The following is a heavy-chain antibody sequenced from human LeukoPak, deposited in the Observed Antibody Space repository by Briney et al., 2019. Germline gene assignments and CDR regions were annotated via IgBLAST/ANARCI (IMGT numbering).Heavy chain of an antibody. J-gene: IGHJ4*02. CDR1: GGSFSGYY. Sequence: SETLSLTCAVYGGSFSGYYWSWIRQPPGKGLEWIGEINHSGSTNYNPSLTSRVTISVDTSKNQFSLKLSSVTAADTAVYYCARTSWGIDYWGQGTLVTVSS. CDR3: ARTSWGIDY. V-gene: IGHV4-34*01. D-gene: IGHD7-27*01. CDR2: INHSGST.